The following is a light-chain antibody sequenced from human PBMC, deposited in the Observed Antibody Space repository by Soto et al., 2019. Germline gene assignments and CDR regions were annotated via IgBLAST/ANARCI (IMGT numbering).Light chain of an antibody. CDR2: AAS. V-gene: IGKV1-27*01. Sequence: DIPMTQSPFSLSASVGDRVAITCRASQGISNYLAWYQQKPGKAPKLLLYAASTLQPGVPSRFSGSGSGTDFTLTISGLQPEDVATYYCQKYNTVPWTFGQGTKVEIK. CDR1: QGISNY. CDR3: QKYNTVPWT. J-gene: IGKJ1*01.